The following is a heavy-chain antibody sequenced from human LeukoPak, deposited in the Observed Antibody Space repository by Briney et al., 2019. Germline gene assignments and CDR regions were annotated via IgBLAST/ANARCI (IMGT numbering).Heavy chain of an antibody. J-gene: IGHJ6*02. D-gene: IGHD3-10*01. CDR3: ANQLLWFGELSPPYYYGMDV. CDR2: ISSSGSTI. V-gene: IGHV3-11*04. CDR1: GFTFSDYY. Sequence: GGSLRLSCAASGFTFSDYYMSWIRQAPGKGLEWVSYISSSGSTIYYADSVKGRFTISRDNSKNTLYLQMNSLRAEDTAVYYCANQLLWFGELSPPYYYGMDVWGQGTTVTVSS.